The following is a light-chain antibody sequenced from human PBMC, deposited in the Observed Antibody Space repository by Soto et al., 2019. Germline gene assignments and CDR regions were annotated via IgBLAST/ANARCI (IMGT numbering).Light chain of an antibody. Sequence: DIQMTQSPSSLSASVGDRVTITCRASQGISSRLAWYQQKPEKAHKSLIYAASSLQSGVPSRFSGSGAGTDFTLTISSLQPEDVASYSYPTAFGGGTKVEIK. CDR3: PTA. CDR1: QGISSR. J-gene: IGKJ4*01. V-gene: IGKV1D-16*01. CDR2: AAS.